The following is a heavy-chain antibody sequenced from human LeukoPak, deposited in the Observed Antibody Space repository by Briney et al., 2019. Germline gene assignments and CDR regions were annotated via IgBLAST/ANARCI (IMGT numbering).Heavy chain of an antibody. J-gene: IGHJ5*02. CDR1: GHIFTNYG. V-gene: IGHV1-18*01. CDR2: ISADNGDT. CDR3: ARDGYKETLSFDP. D-gene: IGHD5-24*01. Sequence: ASVKVSCEASGHIFTNYGITWVRQAPGQGLEWMGWISADNGDTKYAQKVQGRVTMTTDTSTSTAYMELRSLRSDDTAVYYCARDGYKETLSFDPWGQGTLVTVSS.